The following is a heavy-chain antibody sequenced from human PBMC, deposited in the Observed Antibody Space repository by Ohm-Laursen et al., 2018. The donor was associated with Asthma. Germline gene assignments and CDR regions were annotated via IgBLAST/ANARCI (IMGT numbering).Heavy chain of an antibody. CDR2: TSSSSSTI. CDR1: EFTFSLYS. CDR3: AREWGGMDV. Sequence: SLRLSCTASEFTFSLYSMNWVCQAPGKGLEWVSYTSSSSSTIYYADSVKGRFTISRDNAKNSLYLQMNNLRAEDAAIYYCAREWGGMDVWGQGTTVTVSS. V-gene: IGHV3-48*01. J-gene: IGHJ6*02. D-gene: IGHD3-16*01.